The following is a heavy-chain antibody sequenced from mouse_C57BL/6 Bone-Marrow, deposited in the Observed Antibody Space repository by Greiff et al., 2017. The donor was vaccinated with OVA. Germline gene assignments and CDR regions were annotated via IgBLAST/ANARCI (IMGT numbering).Heavy chain of an antibody. J-gene: IGHJ2*01. CDR2: IDPETGGT. CDR1: GYTFTDYE. Sequence: VLLQQSGAELVRPGASVTLSCKASGYTFTDYEMHWVKQTPVHGLEWIGAIDPETGGTAYKQKFKGKAILTADKSSSTAYMELRSLTSEDSAVYYCTRSPYFDYWGQGTTLTVSS. CDR3: TRSPYFDY. V-gene: IGHV1-15*01.